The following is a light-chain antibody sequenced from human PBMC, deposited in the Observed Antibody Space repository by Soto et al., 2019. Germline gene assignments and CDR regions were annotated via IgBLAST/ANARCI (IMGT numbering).Light chain of an antibody. V-gene: IGKV1-39*01. J-gene: IGKJ1*01. Sequence: DIQVTQSPSSLSASVGDRITITCRTSQNIDTYLNWYQQNPGKAPKLLISAASRLQSGVPSRFRGSGSGTDFTLTITSLLAEDFATYYCQQTYDNPRTFGQGIKV. CDR1: QNIDTY. CDR2: AAS. CDR3: QQTYDNPRT.